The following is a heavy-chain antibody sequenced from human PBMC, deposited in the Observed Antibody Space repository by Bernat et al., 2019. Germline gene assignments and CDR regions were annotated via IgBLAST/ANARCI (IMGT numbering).Heavy chain of an antibody. V-gene: IGHV4-59*01. Sequence: QVQLQESGPGLVKPSETLSLTCTVSGASISGYYWSWIRQPPGKGLESIGYIYYSGSTNYNPSLKSRVTISVDTSKNQFSLKLSSVTAADTAVYYCAKNRDRQWLVPYYWGQGTLVTVSS. J-gene: IGHJ4*02. CDR2: IYYSGST. D-gene: IGHD6-19*01. CDR1: GASISGYY. CDR3: AKNRDRQWLVPYY.